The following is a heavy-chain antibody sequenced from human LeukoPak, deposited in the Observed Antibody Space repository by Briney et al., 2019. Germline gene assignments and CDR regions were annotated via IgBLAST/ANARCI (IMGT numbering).Heavy chain of an antibody. D-gene: IGHD4-23*01. V-gene: IGHV1-69*04. Sequence: SVKVSCKASGYTFTGYYMHWVRQAPGQGLEWMGRIIPILGIANYAQKFQGRVTITADKSTSTAYMELSSLRSEDTAVYYCARVSYGGNSPYYYYYGMDVWGQGTTVTVSS. CDR1: GYTFTGYY. J-gene: IGHJ6*02. CDR3: ARVSYGGNSPYYYYYGMDV. CDR2: IIPILGIA.